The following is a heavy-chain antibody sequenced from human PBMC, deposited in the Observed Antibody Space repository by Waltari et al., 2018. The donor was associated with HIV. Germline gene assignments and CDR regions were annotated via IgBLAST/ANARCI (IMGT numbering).Heavy chain of an antibody. CDR2: TSYSGSA. Sequence: QLQLQESGPGLVKPSEPPSLTCTVSGRAVTTSTSSWGWTRQAPGRGLEWIGATSYSGSAYYNTSLESRVTISLDTSKNQFSLKLQSVTAADTAVYYCAGAPNGDFSWLDPWGQGTLVTVSS. J-gene: IGHJ5*02. D-gene: IGHD4-17*01. CDR3: AGAPNGDFSWLDP. V-gene: IGHV4-39*07. CDR1: GRAVTTSTSS.